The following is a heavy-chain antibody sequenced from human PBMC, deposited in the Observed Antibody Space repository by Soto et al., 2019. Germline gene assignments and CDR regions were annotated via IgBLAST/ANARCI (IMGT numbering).Heavy chain of an antibody. CDR3: ATSQQLVNWFDP. J-gene: IGHJ5*02. Sequence: SETLSLTCAISGDSVSSNSAAWNWIRQSPSRGLEWLGRTYYRSKWYNDYAVSVKSRITINPDTSKNQFSLQLNSVTPEDTAVYYCATSQQLVNWFDPWGQGTLVTVSS. CDR1: GDSVSSNSAA. CDR2: TYYRSKWYN. V-gene: IGHV6-1*01. D-gene: IGHD6-13*01.